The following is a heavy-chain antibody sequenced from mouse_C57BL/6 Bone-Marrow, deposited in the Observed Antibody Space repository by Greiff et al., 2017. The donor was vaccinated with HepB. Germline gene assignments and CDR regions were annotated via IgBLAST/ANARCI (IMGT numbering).Heavy chain of an antibody. CDR1: GFNIKDDY. CDR2: IDPENGDT. Sequence: VQLKQSGAELVRPGASVKLSCTASGFNIKDDYMHWVKQRPEQGLEWIGWIDPENGDTEYASKFQGKATITADTSSNTAYLQLSSLTSEDTAVYYCPYPTWFAYWGQGTLVTVSA. V-gene: IGHV14-4*01. CDR3: PYPTWFAY. J-gene: IGHJ3*01.